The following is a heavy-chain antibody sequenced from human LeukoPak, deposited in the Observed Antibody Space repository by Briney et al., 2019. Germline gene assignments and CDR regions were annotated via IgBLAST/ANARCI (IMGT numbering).Heavy chain of an antibody. J-gene: IGHJ4*02. CDR3: ARHTDSGSYLGYFDY. CDR1: GDSISSSSYY. CDR2: IYYSGST. D-gene: IGHD1-26*01. Sequence: SETLSLTCTVAGDSISSSSYYWGWMRQPPGKGMEGIGSIYYSGSTYYNPSLKTRVIISVDTTNTQFSLKLSSVTAADTAVYYCARHTDSGSYLGYFDYWGQGTLVTVSS. V-gene: IGHV4-39*01.